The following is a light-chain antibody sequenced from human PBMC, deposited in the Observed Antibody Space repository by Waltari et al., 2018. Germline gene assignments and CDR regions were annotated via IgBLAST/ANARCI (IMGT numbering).Light chain of an antibody. CDR1: QSVSRA. J-gene: IGKJ1*01. CDR2: GAS. CDR3: QHYLRLPVT. Sequence: DIVLTQSPGTLSLSLGERATVSCRASQSVSRALAWYQLKPGQAPRLLIYGASTRATGIPDRFSGSGSGTDFSLTISRLEPDDFAVYYCQHYLRLPVTFGQGTTVEI. V-gene: IGKV3-20*01.